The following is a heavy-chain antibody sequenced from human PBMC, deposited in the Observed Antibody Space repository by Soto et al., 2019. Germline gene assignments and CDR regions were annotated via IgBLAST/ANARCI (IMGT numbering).Heavy chain of an antibody. Sequence: QVQLQESGPGLVKPSQTLSLTCTVSGGSISSGGYSWTWIRQHPGKGLEWIGYIYYSGSSYYKPSLKSRVTISVDTSKNQLSLKLSSVSAADRAVYLCAGASTWHPAAFHIWGQVSTLTVSS. J-gene: IGHJ3*02. CDR2: IYYSGSS. CDR1: GGSISSGGYS. CDR3: AGASTWHPAAFHI. D-gene: IGHD2-2*01. V-gene: IGHV4-31*03.